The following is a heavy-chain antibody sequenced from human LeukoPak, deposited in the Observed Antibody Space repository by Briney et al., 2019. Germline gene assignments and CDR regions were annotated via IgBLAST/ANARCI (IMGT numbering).Heavy chain of an antibody. D-gene: IGHD3-10*01. Sequence: ASVKVSCKASGYTFTSYGISWVRQAPGQGLEWMGWISAYNGNTNYAQKLQGRVTMTTDTSTSTAYMELRSLRSDDTAVYYCARRGFSEGEGSYLVMDLGGQGTTVPVPS. V-gene: IGHV1-18*01. CDR3: ARRGFSEGEGSYLVMDL. J-gene: IGHJ6*02. CDR1: GYTFTSYG. CDR2: ISAYNGNT.